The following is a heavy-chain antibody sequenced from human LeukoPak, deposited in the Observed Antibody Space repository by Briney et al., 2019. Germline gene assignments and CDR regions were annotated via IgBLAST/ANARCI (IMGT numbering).Heavy chain of an antibody. CDR2: ISAYNGNT. D-gene: IGHD3-22*01. J-gene: IGHJ4*02. Sequence: ASVKVSCKASGYTFTSYGISWVRQAPGQGLEWMGWISAYNGNTNYAQKLQGRVTMTTDTSTSTAYMELRSLRSDDTAVYYCARDYRTAGYYDSSGYPTLFGYWGQGTLVTVSS. V-gene: IGHV1-18*01. CDR3: ARDYRTAGYYDSSGYPTLFGY. CDR1: GYTFTSYG.